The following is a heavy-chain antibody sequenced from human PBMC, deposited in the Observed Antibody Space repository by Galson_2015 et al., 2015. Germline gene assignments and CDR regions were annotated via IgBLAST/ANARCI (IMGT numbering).Heavy chain of an antibody. CDR3: ARDSSSSFDY. CDR2: IWYDGSNK. CDR1: GFTFSSYG. D-gene: IGHD6-6*01. J-gene: IGHJ4*02. Sequence: SLRLSCAASGFTFSSYGMHWVRQAPGKGLEWVAVIWYDGSNKYYADSVKGRSTISRDNSKNTLHLQMNSLRAEDTAVYYCARDSSSSFDYWGQGTLVTVSS. V-gene: IGHV3-33*01.